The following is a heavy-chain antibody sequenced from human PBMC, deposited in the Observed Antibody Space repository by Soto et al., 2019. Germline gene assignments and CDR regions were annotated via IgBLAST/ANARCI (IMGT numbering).Heavy chain of an antibody. J-gene: IGHJ4*02. CDR2: IYYSGST. Sequence: QLQLQESGPGLVKPSETLSLTCTVSGGSISSSSYYWGWIRQPPGKGLEWIGSIYYSGSTYYNPSLKSRVTISADTSKNQFSLKLSSVTAADTAVYYGARHSGRIPFAYWGQGTLVTVSS. CDR3: ARHSGRIPFAY. CDR1: GGSISSSSYY. V-gene: IGHV4-39*01. D-gene: IGHD2-21*01.